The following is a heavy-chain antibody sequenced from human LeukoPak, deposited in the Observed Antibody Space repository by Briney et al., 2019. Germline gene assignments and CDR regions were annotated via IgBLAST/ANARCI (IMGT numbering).Heavy chain of an antibody. CDR3: ARGPLGINY. J-gene: IGHJ4*02. CDR1: GGSFSGYY. Sequence: SETLSLTCAVYGGSFSGYYWSWICQPPGKGLEWIGEINHSGSTNYNPSLKSRVTISVDTSKNQFSLKLSSVTAADTAVYYCARGPLGINYWGQGTLVTVSS. CDR2: INHSGST. V-gene: IGHV4-34*01. D-gene: IGHD1-26*01.